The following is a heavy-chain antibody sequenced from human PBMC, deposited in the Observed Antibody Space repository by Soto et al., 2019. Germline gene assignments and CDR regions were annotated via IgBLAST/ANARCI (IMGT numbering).Heavy chain of an antibody. CDR2: IYYSGST. CDR3: ARGGYSSSSGFDP. CDR1: GGSISSSSYY. V-gene: IGHV4-39*01. J-gene: IGHJ5*02. Sequence: PSETLSLTCTVSGGSISSSSYYWGWIRQPPGKGLEWIGSIYYSGSTYYNPSLKSRVTISVDTSKNQFSLKLSSVTAADTAVYYCARGGYSSSSGFDPWGQGTLVTVSS. D-gene: IGHD6-6*01.